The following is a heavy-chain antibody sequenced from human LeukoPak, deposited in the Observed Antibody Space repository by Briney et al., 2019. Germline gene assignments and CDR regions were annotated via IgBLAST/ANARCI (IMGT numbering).Heavy chain of an antibody. CDR1: GFTFSSYE. V-gene: IGHV3-48*03. CDR3: AREGERELVVDY. D-gene: IGHD1-26*01. J-gene: IGHJ4*02. CDR2: ISSSGSTI. Sequence: RPGRSLRLSCAASGFTFSSYEMNWVRQAPGKGLEWVSYISSSGSTIYYADSVKGRFTISRDNAKNSLYLQMNSLRAEDTAVYYCAREGERELVVDYWGQGTLVTVSS.